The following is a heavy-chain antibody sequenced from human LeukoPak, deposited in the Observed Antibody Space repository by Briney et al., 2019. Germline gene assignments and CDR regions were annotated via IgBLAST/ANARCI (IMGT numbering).Heavy chain of an antibody. J-gene: IGHJ6*03. Sequence: GGSLRLSCAASGFTFSSYSMNWVRQAPGKGLEWVSYISSSSSTIYYADSVKGRFSISRDSSKNILYLQMNSLRAEDTAVYYCAKDRCSNGVGCYYYYMDVWGKGTTVTISS. CDR2: ISSSSSTI. V-gene: IGHV3-48*01. D-gene: IGHD2-8*01. CDR3: AKDRCSNGVGCYYYYMDV. CDR1: GFTFSSYS.